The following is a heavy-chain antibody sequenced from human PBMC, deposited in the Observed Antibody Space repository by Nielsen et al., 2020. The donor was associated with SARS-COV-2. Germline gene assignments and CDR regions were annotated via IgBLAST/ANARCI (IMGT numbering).Heavy chain of an antibody. Sequence: GESLKISCAASGFTFSDFYMSWLRQAPGKGLEWVSAISGSGGSTYYADSVKGRFTISRDNSKNTLYLQMNSLRAEDTAVYYCATPRGYSYGPFDYWGQGTLVTVSS. CDR2: ISGSGGST. CDR1: GFTFSDFY. D-gene: IGHD5-18*01. CDR3: ATPRGYSYGPFDY. J-gene: IGHJ4*02. V-gene: IGHV3-23*01.